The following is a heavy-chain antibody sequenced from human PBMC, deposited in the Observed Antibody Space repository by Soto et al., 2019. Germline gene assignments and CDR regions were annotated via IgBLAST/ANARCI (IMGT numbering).Heavy chain of an antibody. CDR2: ISGSGTT. CDR1: GFTVSSNY. D-gene: IGHD4-17*01. CDR3: VGTYDDSRNLDF. Sequence: HPGGSLRLSCAASGFTVSSNYMNWVRQAPGKGLEWVSVISGSGTTFYADSVKGRFTTSRDNSKNTVYLQMNSLRDEDTAVYYCVGTYDDSRNLDFWGQGALVTVSS. J-gene: IGHJ4*02. V-gene: IGHV3-53*01.